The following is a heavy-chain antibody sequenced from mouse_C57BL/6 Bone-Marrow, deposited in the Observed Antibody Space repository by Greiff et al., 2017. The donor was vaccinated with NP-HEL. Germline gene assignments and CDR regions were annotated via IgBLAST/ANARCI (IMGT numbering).Heavy chain of an antibody. V-gene: IGHV5-6*02. D-gene: IGHD1-1*01. Sequence: EVKLVESGGDLVKPGGSLKLSCAASGFTFSSYGMSWVRPTPDTRLEWVATISSGGSYTYYPDSVQVRFTISRDNAKNTLYLQMSSLKSEDTAMYYCARRSYGSTLYYYAMDYWGQGTSVTVSS. J-gene: IGHJ4*01. CDR3: ARRSYGSTLYYYAMDY. CDR2: ISSGGSYT. CDR1: GFTFSSYG.